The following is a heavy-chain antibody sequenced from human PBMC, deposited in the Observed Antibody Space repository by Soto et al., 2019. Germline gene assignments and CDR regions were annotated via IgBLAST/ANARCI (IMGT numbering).Heavy chain of an antibody. V-gene: IGHV3-23*01. Sequence: EVPLLDSGGGLVQPGGSLRLSCAASGFTFSTYVMSWVRQAPGKGLEWVSTITGSGSSTYYADSVKGRFTISRDNSKNTLSLQMNSLRAEDTAVYYCAKDLYGDYGGVDYWGQGTLVTVSS. D-gene: IGHD4-17*01. CDR3: AKDLYGDYGGVDY. CDR1: GFTFSTYV. CDR2: ITGSGSST. J-gene: IGHJ4*02.